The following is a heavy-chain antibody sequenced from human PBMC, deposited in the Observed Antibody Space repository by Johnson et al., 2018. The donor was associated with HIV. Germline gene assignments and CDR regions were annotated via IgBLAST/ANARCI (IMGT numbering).Heavy chain of an antibody. CDR2: ISYDGSNK. CDR3: ARERDSGDSLHRRFRAFDI. D-gene: IGHD4-17*01. CDR1: GFTFSSYA. J-gene: IGHJ3*02. Sequence: QVQLVESGGGVVQPGRSLRLSCAASGFTFSSYAMHWVRQAPGKGLEWVAVISYDGSNKYYADSVKGRFAISRDNSKNTLYLQMSSLRVDDTAVYYCARERDSGDSLHRRFRAFDIWGQGKMVTVSS. V-gene: IGHV3-30*09.